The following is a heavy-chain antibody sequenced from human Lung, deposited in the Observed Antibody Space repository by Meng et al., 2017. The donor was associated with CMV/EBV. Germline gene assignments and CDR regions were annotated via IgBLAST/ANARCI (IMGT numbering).Heavy chain of an antibody. D-gene: IGHD5-18*01. CDR2: ISTRGTTI. J-gene: IGHJ4*02. CDR3: ATYNGYSLFFDY. CDR1: GFTFSGYE. Sequence: SCATSGFTFSGYEMNWVRQAPGKGLEWVSYISTRGTTIYYADSVKGRFTISRDNAKGSLFLQMNNLRDEDTAIYYCATYNGYSLFFDYWGQGAXVTVSS. V-gene: IGHV3-48*03.